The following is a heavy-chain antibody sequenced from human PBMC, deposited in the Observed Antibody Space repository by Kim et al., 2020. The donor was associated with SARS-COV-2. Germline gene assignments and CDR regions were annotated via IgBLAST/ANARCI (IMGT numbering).Heavy chain of an antibody. D-gene: IGHD3-3*01. V-gene: IGHV3-13*01. Sequence: VKGRFTISRENAKNSLYLQMKSLRAGDTAVYYCARGWGYDSGYYYYGMDVWGQGTTVTVSS. CDR3: ARGWGYDSGYYYYGMDV. J-gene: IGHJ6*02.